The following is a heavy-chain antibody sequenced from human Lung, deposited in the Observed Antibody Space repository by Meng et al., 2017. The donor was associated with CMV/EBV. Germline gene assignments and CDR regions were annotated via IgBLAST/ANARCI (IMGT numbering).Heavy chain of an antibody. J-gene: IGHJ3*02. CDR2: AANKANSYTT. CDR3: TRGHSGIHIYAFDI. D-gene: IGHD1-26*01. CDR1: GFIFSDHY. Sequence: GGSLRLSCAGSGFIFSDHYIDWVRQAPGKGLEWVGRAANKANSYTTEYAASVKGRFTFSRDDSENSLYLQMSSLRSEDTAVYYCTRGHSGIHIYAFDIWGQRTLVTVSS. V-gene: IGHV3-72*01.